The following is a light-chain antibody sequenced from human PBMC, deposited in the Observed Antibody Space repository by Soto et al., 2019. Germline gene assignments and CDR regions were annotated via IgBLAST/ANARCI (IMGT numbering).Light chain of an antibody. CDR1: SRDVGPYKY. V-gene: IGLV2-8*01. CDR3: SSYGGSNNYV. J-gene: IGLJ1*01. CDR2: EVT. Sequence: QSVLTQPPSASGSLGQSVTISCTGTSRDVGPYKYVSWYQQYPGKAPKLIIYEVTKRPSGVPDRFSGSKSGNTASLTVSGLQADDEADYYCSSYGGSNNYVFGTGTKVTVL.